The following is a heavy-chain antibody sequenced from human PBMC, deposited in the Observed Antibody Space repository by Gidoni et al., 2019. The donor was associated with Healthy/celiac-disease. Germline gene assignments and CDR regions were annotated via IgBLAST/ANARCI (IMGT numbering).Heavy chain of an antibody. V-gene: IGHV3-64*02. CDR1: GFTFSSYA. D-gene: IGHD4-4*01. CDR3: ARSRGGSNYDLDY. J-gene: IGHJ4*02. Sequence: EVQLVESGEVLVQPGGSLRPSCAASGFTFSSYAMHWVRQAPGKGLEYVSAISSNGGSTYYADSVKGRFTISRDNSKNTLYLQMGSLRAEDMAVYYCARSRGGSNYDLDYWGQGTLVTVSS. CDR2: ISSNGGST.